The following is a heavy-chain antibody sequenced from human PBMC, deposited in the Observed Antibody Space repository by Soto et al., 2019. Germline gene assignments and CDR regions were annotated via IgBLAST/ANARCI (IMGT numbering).Heavy chain of an antibody. CDR3: TRDSSYYGAGRGVLDY. Sequence: EVQLVESGGGLVQPGGSLRLSCAVSGFTVNNNYLSWVRQAPGKGPEWISVIYSDGKTEYAESVRGRFTVSRDTFKNTLYLQMNSLRAEDTARYYCTRDSSYYGAGRGVLDYWGQGALVTVSS. CDR2: IYSDGKT. V-gene: IGHV3-66*01. J-gene: IGHJ4*02. D-gene: IGHD3-10*01. CDR1: GFTVNNNY.